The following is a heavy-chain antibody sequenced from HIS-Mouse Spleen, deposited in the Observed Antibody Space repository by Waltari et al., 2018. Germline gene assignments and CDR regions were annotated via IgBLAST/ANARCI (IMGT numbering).Heavy chain of an antibody. CDR3: AREIPYSSSWYDWYFDL. J-gene: IGHJ2*01. CDR2: IYYSGGT. D-gene: IGHD6-13*01. V-gene: IGHV4-39*07. CDR1: GAPISSSSSS. Sequence: QRKLQEPAPGLVKLSETLSLPCLVLGAPISSSSSSWGWISQPPGKGLEWIGSIYYSGGTYYNPSLKSRVTISVDTSKNQVSLKLSSVTAADTAVYYCAREIPYSSSWYDWYFDLWGRGTLVTVSS.